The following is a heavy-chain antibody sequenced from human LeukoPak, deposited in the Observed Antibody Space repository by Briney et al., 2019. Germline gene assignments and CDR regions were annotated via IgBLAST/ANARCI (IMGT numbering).Heavy chain of an antibody. CDR1: GFTFDDYG. D-gene: IGHD3-9*01. CDR2: INWNGGST. CDR3: ARARDYDILTGYSLDY. J-gene: IGHJ4*02. V-gene: IGHV3-20*04. Sequence: GGSLRLSCAASGFTFDDYGVSWVRQAPGKGLEWVSGINWNGGSTGYADSVKGRFTISRDNAKNSLYLQMNSLRAEDTALYYCARARDYDILTGYSLDYWGQGTLVTVSS.